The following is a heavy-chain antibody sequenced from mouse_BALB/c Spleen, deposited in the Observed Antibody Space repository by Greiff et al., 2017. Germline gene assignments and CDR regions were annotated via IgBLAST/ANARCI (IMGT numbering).Heavy chain of an antibody. D-gene: IGHD2-4*01. CDR2: IYPGDGDT. Sequence: VQLQQSGAELVRPGSSVKISCKASGYAFSSYWMNWVKQRPGQGLEWIGQIYPGDGDTNYNGKFKGKATLTADKSSSTAYMQLSSLTSEDSAVYFCASSTMITISFAYWGQGTLVTVSA. J-gene: IGHJ3*01. CDR1: GYAFSSYW. CDR3: ASSTMITISFAY. V-gene: IGHV1-80*01.